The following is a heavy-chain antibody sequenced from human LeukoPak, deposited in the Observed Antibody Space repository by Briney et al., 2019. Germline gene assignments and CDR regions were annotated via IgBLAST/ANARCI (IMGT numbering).Heavy chain of an antibody. CDR1: GGSISSYY. V-gene: IGHV4-59*08. J-gene: IGHJ3*02. CDR3: ARNPYYYGSGSYYNSAFDI. Sequence: PSETLSLTCTVSGGSISSYYWTWIRQPPGKGLDWIGYISNSGSTNYNPSLKSRVTISVDTSKNQFSLKLSSVTAADTAVYYCARNPYYYGSGSYYNSAFDIWGQGTMVTVSS. CDR2: ISNSGST. D-gene: IGHD3-10*01.